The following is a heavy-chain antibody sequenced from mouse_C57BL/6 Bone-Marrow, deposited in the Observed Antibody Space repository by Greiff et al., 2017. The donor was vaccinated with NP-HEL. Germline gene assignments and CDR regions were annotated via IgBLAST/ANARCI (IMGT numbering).Heavy chain of an antibody. Sequence: EVMLVESGGGLVKPGGSLKLSCAASGFTFSSYAMSWVRQTPEKRLEWVATISDGGSYTYYPDNVKGRFTISRDNAKNNLYLQMSHLKSEDTAMYYCARAIYYDLYYFDYWGQGTTLTVSS. V-gene: IGHV5-4*03. CDR2: ISDGGSYT. J-gene: IGHJ2*01. CDR3: ARAIYYDLYYFDY. CDR1: GFTFSSYA. D-gene: IGHD2-4*01.